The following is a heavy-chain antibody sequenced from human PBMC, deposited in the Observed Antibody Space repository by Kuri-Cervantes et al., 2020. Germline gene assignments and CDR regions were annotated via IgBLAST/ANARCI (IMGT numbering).Heavy chain of an antibody. J-gene: IGHJ3*02. Sequence: ASVKVSCKESGYTSTSYYMHWVRQAPGQGLEWMGIINPSGDSTNFAEKFQGRVSMTRDTSTSTVYMELSSLRSEDTAVYYCAMYSSSWYDAFDIWGQGTMVTVSS. V-gene: IGHV1-46*01. CDR1: GYTSTSYY. CDR3: AMYSSSWYDAFDI. D-gene: IGHD6-13*01. CDR2: INPSGDST.